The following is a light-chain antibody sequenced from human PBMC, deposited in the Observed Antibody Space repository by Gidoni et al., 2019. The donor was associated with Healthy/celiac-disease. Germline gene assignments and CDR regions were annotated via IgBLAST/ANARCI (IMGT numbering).Light chain of an antibody. J-gene: IGKJ2*01. V-gene: IGKV1-5*03. CDR3: QQYNSYPYT. CDR2: KAS. Sequence: DIQMPPSPSTLSASVGDRVTITCRASQSISSWLAWYQQKPGKAPKLLIYKASSLESGVPSRFSGSGSGTEFTLTISSLQPDDFATYYCQQYNSYPYTFGQXTKLEIK. CDR1: QSISSW.